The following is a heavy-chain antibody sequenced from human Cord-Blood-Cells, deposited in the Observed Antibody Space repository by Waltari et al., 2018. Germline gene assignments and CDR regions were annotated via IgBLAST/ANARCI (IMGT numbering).Heavy chain of an antibody. CDR1: GGTFSCYA. Sequence: QVQLVQSGAAVKKPGSSVKVSCKASGGTFSCYAIRWVRPAPGQGLEWMGGIIPIFGTANYAQKFQGRVTITADESTSTAYMELSSLRSEDTAVYYCARGYSGSPYYFDYWGQGTLVTVSS. D-gene: IGHD1-26*01. V-gene: IGHV1-69*01. CDR2: IIPIFGTA. J-gene: IGHJ4*02. CDR3: ARGYSGSPYYFDY.